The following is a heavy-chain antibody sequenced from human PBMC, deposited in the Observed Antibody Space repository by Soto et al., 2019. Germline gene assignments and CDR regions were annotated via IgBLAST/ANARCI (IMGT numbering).Heavy chain of an antibody. Sequence: QVQLVQSGAEVKKPGSSVKVSCKASGGTFSSYAISWVRQAPGQGLEWMGGIIPIFGTANYAQKFQGRVTITADESTSTAYMELSSLRSEDTAVYYCASPEYCSSTSCYYYYYGMDVCGQGTTVTVSS. CDR1: GGTFSSYA. J-gene: IGHJ6*02. CDR2: IIPIFGTA. D-gene: IGHD2-2*01. V-gene: IGHV1-69*01. CDR3: ASPEYCSSTSCYYYYYGMDV.